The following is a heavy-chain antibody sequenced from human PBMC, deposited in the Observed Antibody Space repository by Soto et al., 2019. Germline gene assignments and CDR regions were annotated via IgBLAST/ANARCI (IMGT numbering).Heavy chain of an antibody. D-gene: IGHD1-1*01. CDR1: GGSVSSGSYY. J-gene: IGHJ4*02. V-gene: IGHV4-31*03. CDR3: ARIATGTSAPNKFDY. Sequence: SETLSLTCTVSGGSVSSGSYYWSWIRQHPGRGLEWIGYIYYTGNTYYNPSLKSRLAISVDTSKNQFSLKLSSVTAADTAVYYCARIATGTSAPNKFDYWGQGTLVTVSS. CDR2: IYYTGNT.